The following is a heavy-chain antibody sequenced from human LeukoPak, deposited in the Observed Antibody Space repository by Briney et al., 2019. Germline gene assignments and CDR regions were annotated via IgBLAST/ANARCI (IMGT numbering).Heavy chain of an antibody. CDR3: ARPHCSSTDCHPPEWFDP. V-gene: IGHV1-8*01. J-gene: IGHJ5*02. D-gene: IGHD2-2*01. CDR2: MNPNSGNT. CDR1: GYTFTSYD. Sequence: ASVKVSCMASGYTFTSYDINWVRQATGQGLEWMGWMNPNSGNTGYAQKFQGRVTMTRNTSISTAYMELSSLRSEDTAVYYCARPHCSSTDCHPPEWFDPWGQGTLVTVSS.